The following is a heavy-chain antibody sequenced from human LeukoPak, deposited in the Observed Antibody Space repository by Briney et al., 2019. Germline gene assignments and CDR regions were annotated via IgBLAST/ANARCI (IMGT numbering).Heavy chain of an antibody. D-gene: IGHD1-26*01. V-gene: IGHV3-21*06. Sequence: GGSLRLSCAASGFAFSTYSMNWVRQAPGKGLEWVSSITSTSGYTYYAESVKGRFSISRDNAKNLLYLQMNSLRAEDTAVYYCARVGGGSHYFDYWGQGTLATVSS. CDR1: GFAFSTYS. CDR3: ARVGGGSHYFDY. CDR2: ITSTSGYT. J-gene: IGHJ4*02.